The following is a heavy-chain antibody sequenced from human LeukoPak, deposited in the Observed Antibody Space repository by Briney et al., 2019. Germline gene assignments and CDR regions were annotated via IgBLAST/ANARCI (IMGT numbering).Heavy chain of an antibody. CDR3: ARDPAADDY. V-gene: IGHV3-21*01. D-gene: IGHD6-13*01. J-gene: IGHJ4*02. CDR2: ITSGSYI. CDR1: GFTFSSYT. Sequence: VGSLRLSCVASGFTFSSYTMNWVRQAPGKGLEWVSSITSGSYIYYAEPVKGRFTISRDNAKNSLYLQMNSLRAEDTAVYYCARDPAADDYWGRGTLVPVSS.